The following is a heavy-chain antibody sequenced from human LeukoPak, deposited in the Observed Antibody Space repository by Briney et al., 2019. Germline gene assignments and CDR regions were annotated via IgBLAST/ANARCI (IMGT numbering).Heavy chain of an antibody. CDR3: ARDSSSWYEYLNWFDP. V-gene: IGHV1-2*02. CDR1: GYTFTGYY. D-gene: IGHD6-13*01. Sequence: EASVKVPCKASGYTFTGYYMHWVRQAPGQGLEWMGWINPNSGGTNYAQKFQGRVTMTRDTSTSTAYMELSRLRSDDTAVYYCARDSSSWYEYLNWFDPWGQGTLVTVSS. J-gene: IGHJ5*02. CDR2: INPNSGGT.